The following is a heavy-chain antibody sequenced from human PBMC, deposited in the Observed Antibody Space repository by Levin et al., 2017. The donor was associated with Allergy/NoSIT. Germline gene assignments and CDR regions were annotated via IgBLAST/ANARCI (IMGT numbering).Heavy chain of an antibody. CDR1: GFTLSSNY. Sequence: GESLKISCAASGFTLSSNYMSWVRQAPGKGLEWVSVIYSGGDTYYADSVKGRFAISRDNSRNTLYLQMNSLSAEDTAMYYCARDPPYCSGAMCYDYYHHAMDVWGQGTTVTVS. J-gene: IGHJ6*02. CDR3: ARDPPYCSGAMCYDYYHHAMDV. V-gene: IGHV3-66*01. D-gene: IGHD2-15*01. CDR2: IYSGGDT.